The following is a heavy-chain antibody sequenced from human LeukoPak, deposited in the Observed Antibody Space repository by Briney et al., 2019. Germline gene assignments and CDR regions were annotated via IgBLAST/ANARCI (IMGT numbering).Heavy chain of an antibody. CDR2: IKQDGSEK. CDR3: AKGYCSSTSCPYYDFWSGYYAPYYFDY. Sequence: PGGSLRLSCAASGFTFSTYWMSWVRQAPGKGLEWVANIKQDGSEKYYVDSVKGRFTISRDNAKNSLYLQMNSLRAEDTALYYCAKGYCSSTSCPYYDFWSGYYAPYYFDYWGQGTLVTVSS. V-gene: IGHV3-7*03. J-gene: IGHJ4*02. D-gene: IGHD3-3*01. CDR1: GFTFSTYW.